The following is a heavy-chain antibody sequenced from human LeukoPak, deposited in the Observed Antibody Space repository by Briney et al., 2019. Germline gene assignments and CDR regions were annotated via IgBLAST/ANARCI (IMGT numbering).Heavy chain of an antibody. Sequence: SETLSLTCAVYGGSFSGYYWSWIRQPPGKGLEWIGEINHSGSTNYNPSLKSRVTISVDTSKNQFSLKLSSVTAADTAVYYCAGGGYYDSSGPTRPTGFDYWGQGTLVTVSS. CDR1: GGSFSGYY. D-gene: IGHD3-22*01. V-gene: IGHV4-34*01. J-gene: IGHJ4*02. CDR2: INHSGST. CDR3: AGGGYYDSSGPTRPTGFDY.